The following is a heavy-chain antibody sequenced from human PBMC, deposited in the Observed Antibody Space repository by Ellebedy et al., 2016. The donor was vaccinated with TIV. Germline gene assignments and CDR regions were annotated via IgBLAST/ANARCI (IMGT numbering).Heavy chain of an antibody. CDR2: IYYSGST. CDR3: TRGGTSYSDY. Sequence: GSLRLSCTVSGGSINSSSYFWGWIRQPPGKGLEWIGSIYYSGSTYYNPSLKSRVTISVDTSKNQFSLKLSSVTAADTAMYYCTRGGTSYSDYWGQGTLVTVSS. J-gene: IGHJ4*02. CDR1: GGSINSSSYF. D-gene: IGHD1-1*01. V-gene: IGHV4-39*07.